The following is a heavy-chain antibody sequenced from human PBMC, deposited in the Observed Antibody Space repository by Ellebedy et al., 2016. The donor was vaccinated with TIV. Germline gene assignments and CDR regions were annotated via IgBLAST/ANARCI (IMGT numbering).Heavy chain of an antibody. D-gene: IGHD6-19*01. CDR3: AKHNGSGLYYFDS. V-gene: IGHV7-4-1*01. J-gene: IGHJ4*02. CDR1: GYTFTRYA. CDR2: ISTNIGNP. Sequence: AASVKVSCKASGYTFTRYAMNWVRQAPGQGLEWMGWISTNIGNPTYAQGFTGRFVFSLDTSVSTTYLQIPNLKADDTAVYYCAKHNGSGLYYFDSWGQGTLVTVSS.